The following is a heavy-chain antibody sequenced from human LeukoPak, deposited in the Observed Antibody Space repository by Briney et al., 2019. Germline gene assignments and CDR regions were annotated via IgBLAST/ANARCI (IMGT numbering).Heavy chain of an antibody. CDR2: INHSGST. D-gene: IGHD3-9*01. V-gene: IGHV4-34*01. CDR1: GFTFSSYS. CDR3: ARGFMGYDILTYYYYYMDV. J-gene: IGHJ6*03. Sequence: GSLRLSCAASGFTFSSYSMNWVRQAPGKGLEWIGEINHSGSTNYNPSLKSRVTISVDTSKNQFSLKLSSVTAADTAVYYCARGFMGYDILTYYYYYMDVWGKGTTVTVSS.